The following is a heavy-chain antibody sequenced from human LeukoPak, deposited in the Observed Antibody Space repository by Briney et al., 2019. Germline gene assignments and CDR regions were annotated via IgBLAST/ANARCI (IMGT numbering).Heavy chain of an antibody. CDR3: ARGAANHTYSSGWYENFDY. D-gene: IGHD6-19*01. Sequence: PSQTLSLTCAISGDSVSSNSAAWNWIRQSPSRGLEWLGRTYYRSKWYNDYAVSVKSRITINPDTSKNQFSLQLNSVTPEDTAVYYCARGAANHTYSSGWYENFDYWGQGTLVTVSS. CDR1: GDSVSSNSAA. J-gene: IGHJ4*02. CDR2: TYYRSKWYN. V-gene: IGHV6-1*01.